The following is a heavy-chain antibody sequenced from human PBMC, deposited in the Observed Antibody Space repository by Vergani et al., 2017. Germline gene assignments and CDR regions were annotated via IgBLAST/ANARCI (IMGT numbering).Heavy chain of an antibody. Sequence: QVQLVESGGGVVQPGGSLRLSGAAPGFTFSSYGMHWVRQAPGKGLEWVAFIRYDGSNKYYADSVKGRFTISRDNSKNTLYLQMNSLRAEDTAVYYCAKRDAGFAFDIWSQGTMVAVSS. CDR3: AKRDAGFAFDI. V-gene: IGHV3-30*02. CDR2: IRYDGSNK. J-gene: IGHJ3*02. CDR1: GFTFSSYG.